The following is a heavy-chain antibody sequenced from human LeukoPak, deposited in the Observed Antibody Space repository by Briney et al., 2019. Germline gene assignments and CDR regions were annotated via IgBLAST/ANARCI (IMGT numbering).Heavy chain of an antibody. V-gene: IGHV4-30-2*01. CDR2: IYHSGST. D-gene: IGHD2-15*01. J-gene: IGHJ3*02. Sequence: PSETLSLTCAVSGGSISSGGYSWSWIRQPPGKGLEWIGYIYHSGSTYYNPSLKSRVTISVDRSKNQFSLKLSSVTAADTAVYYCASSAVAATEEYDAFDIWGQGTMVTVSS. CDR3: ASSAVAATEEYDAFDI. CDR1: GGSISSGGYS.